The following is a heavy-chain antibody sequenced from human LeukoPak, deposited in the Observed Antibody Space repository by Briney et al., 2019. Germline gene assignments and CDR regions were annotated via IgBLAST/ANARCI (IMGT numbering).Heavy chain of an antibody. CDR1: GGSISTSSYY. CDR3: ARRGNYNPGYFDY. CDR2: IYYSVST. V-gene: IGHV4-39*01. D-gene: IGHD1-14*01. J-gene: IGHJ4*02. Sequence: PSETLSLTCTVSGGSISTSSYYWGWIRQPPGKGLEWLGSIYYSVSTYYNPSLKSRVTISVDTSKDQFSLKLSSVTAADTAIYYCARRGNYNPGYFDYWGQGTLVTVSS.